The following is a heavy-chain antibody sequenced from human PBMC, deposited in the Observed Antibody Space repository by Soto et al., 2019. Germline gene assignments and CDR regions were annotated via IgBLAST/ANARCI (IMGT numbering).Heavy chain of an antibody. J-gene: IGHJ4*02. CDR1: GFTFRTYA. V-gene: IGHV3-23*01. Sequence: EVHLLESGGGLLQPGGSLRLSCVASGFTFRTYAVACIRQAPGKGLEWVSVIGDDGDGIQYADPVEGRFTISRDNSQSSLYLQMNSLRAEDSSVYYCSKYSTTAASRYFDLWGQGTLVTVAS. D-gene: IGHD1-1*01. CDR3: SKYSTTAASRYFDL. CDR2: IGDDGDGI.